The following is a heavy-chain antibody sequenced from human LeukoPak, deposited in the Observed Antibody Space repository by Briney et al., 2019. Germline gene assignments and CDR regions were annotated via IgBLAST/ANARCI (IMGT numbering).Heavy chain of an antibody. CDR1: GFISSDHY. J-gene: IGHJ4*02. CDR2: ISGSGGST. Sequence: GGSLGLSCAASGFISSDHYMDWVRQAPGKGLEWVSAISGSGGSTYYADSVKGRFTISRDNSKNTLYLQMNSLRAEDTAVYYCAKGGNYDFWSGPDYWGQGTLVTVSS. D-gene: IGHD3-3*01. V-gene: IGHV3-23*01. CDR3: AKGGNYDFWSGPDY.